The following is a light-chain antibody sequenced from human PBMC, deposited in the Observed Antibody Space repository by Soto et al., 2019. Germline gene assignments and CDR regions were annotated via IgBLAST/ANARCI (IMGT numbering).Light chain of an antibody. J-gene: IGKJ4*01. CDR3: MQALQTPLT. CDR2: LGS. Sequence: DIVMTQSPLSLPVTPGEPASISCRSSQSLLHSNGYNYLDWYLQKPGQSPQLLIYLGSNRASGVPDRFTGSGSGTDFTLKNSRVEAEDVGVYYCMQALQTPLTFGGGTKEEIK. V-gene: IGKV2-28*01. CDR1: QSLLHSNGYNY.